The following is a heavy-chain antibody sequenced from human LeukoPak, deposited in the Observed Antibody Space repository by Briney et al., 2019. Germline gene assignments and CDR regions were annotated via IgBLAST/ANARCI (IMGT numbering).Heavy chain of an antibody. CDR1: GFAFSDYY. CDR3: ARIDMARYYFDY. D-gene: IGHD2-15*01. V-gene: IGHV3-11*03. CDR2: ISSSSSYT. Sequence: PGGSLRLSCAASGFAFSDYYMSWIRQAPGKGLEWASYISSSSSYTNYADSVKGRFTISRDNAKNSLYLQMNSLRAEDTAVYYCARIDMARYYFDYWGQGTLVTVSS. J-gene: IGHJ4*02.